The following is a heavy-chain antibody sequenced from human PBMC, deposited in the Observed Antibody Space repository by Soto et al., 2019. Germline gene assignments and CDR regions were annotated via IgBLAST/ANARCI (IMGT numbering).Heavy chain of an antibody. V-gene: IGHV5-51*01. D-gene: IGHD3-22*01. Sequence: GESLKISCKASGDTFSSFWIAWVRQVPEKGLEWMGTINLDDSDTTYSPSFQGQVTISADKSLNTAYLQWNSLKASDTAIFFCAKSDYFHTSGSLYGLDVWGQGTTVTVSS. CDR1: GDTFSSFW. J-gene: IGHJ6*02. CDR2: INLDDSDT. CDR3: AKSDYFHTSGSLYGLDV.